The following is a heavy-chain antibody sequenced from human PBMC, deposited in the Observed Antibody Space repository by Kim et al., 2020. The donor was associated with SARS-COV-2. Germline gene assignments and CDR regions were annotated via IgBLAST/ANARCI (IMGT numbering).Heavy chain of an antibody. D-gene: IGHD2-21*02. CDR1: GFTFTSSA. J-gene: IGHJ3*02. V-gene: IGHV1-58*01. CDR3: AAETPRGDPQNDAFDI. Sequence: SVKVSCKASGFTFTSSAVQWVRQARGQRLEWIGWIVVGSGNTNYAQKFQERVTITREMYTSTAYMELSSLRSEDTAVYYCAAETPRGDPQNDAFDIWGQGTMVTVSS. CDR2: IVVGSGNT.